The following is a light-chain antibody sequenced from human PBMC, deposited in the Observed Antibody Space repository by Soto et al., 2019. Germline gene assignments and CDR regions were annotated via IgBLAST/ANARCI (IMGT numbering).Light chain of an antibody. Sequence: QSVLTQPPSASGTPGQRVTISCSGSSSNIGSNTVNWFQHLPGTAPKLLIYINNQRPSGVPDRFSGSKSGTSAYLAISGLQSEDEADYYCAASDDSLNGYVFGTGTKVTVL. CDR2: INN. J-gene: IGLJ1*01. CDR3: AASDDSLNGYV. V-gene: IGLV1-44*01. CDR1: SSNIGSNT.